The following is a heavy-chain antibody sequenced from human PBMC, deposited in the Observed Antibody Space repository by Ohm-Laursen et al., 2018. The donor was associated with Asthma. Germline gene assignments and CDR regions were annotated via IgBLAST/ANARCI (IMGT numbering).Heavy chain of an antibody. V-gene: IGHV4-31*03. J-gene: IGHJ6*02. CDR2: IYYSGST. CDR1: GGSISSGGYY. CDR3: ARSVRELLVHYGMDV. D-gene: IGHD1-26*01. Sequence: SDTLSLTCTVSGGSISSGGYYWSWIRQHPGKGLEWIGYIYYSGSTYYNPSLKSRVTISVDTSKNQFSLKLSSVTAADTAVYYCARSVRELLVHYGMDVWGQGTTVTVSS.